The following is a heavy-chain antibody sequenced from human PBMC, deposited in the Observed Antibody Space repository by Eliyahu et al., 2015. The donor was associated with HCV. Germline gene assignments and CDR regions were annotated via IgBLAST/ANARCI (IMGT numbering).Heavy chain of an antibody. V-gene: IGHV1-8*01. D-gene: IGHD3-10*01. CDR2: MNPYTDNT. CDR1: GYTFTSHD. Sequence: QVQLVQSGAEVKKPGASVKVSCXASGYTFTSHDINWVRQAPGQGLEWMGWMNPYTDNTGYAQKFQGRVTMTRNTSISTAYMDLNSLRSEDTAIYYCVRRSGSNKWYYFDSWGQGTLVTVSS. CDR3: VRRSGSNKWYYFDS. J-gene: IGHJ4*02.